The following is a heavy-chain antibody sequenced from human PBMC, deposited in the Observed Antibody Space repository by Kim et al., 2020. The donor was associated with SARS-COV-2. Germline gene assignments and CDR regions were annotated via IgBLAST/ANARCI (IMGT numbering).Heavy chain of an antibody. CDR1: GGSISSSSYY. V-gene: IGHV4-39*07. Sequence: SETLSLTCTVSGGSISSSSYYWGWIRQPPGKGLEWIGSIYYSGSTYYNPSLKSRVTISVDTSKNQFSLKLSSVTAADTAVYYCARERSSSWYIGGYNWFHPWGQGTLVTVSS. D-gene: IGHD6-13*01. CDR2: IYYSGST. CDR3: ARERSSSWYIGGYNWFHP. J-gene: IGHJ5*02.